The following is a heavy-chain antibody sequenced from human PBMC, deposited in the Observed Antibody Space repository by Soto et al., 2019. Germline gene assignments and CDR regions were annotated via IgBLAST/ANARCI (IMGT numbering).Heavy chain of an antibody. J-gene: IGHJ5*02. CDR1: GGSISSFAYY. D-gene: IGHD3-10*01. Sequence: SETLSLSCTVSGGSISSFAYYWGWIRQPPGKGLEWIGTVYYNENTYYNPSLKSRVTISVDTAKNQFSLNLRSVTAADTAIYFCARRERYYGSPGWFDPWGQGTLVTVSS. CDR2: VYYNENT. V-gene: IGHV4-39*01. CDR3: ARRERYYGSPGWFDP.